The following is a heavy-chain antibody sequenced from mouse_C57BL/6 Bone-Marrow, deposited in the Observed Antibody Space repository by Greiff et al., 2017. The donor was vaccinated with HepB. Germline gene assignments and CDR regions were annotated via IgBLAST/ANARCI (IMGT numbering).Heavy chain of an antibody. Sequence: EVQLQQSGAELVRPGASVKLSCTASGFNIKDDYMHWVKQRPEQGLEWIGWIDPENGDTEYASKFQGKATITADTSSNTAYLQLSSLTSEDTAVYYCTTGVLPQLAYWGQGTLVTVSA. CDR2: IDPENGDT. CDR1: GFNIKDDY. CDR3: TTGVLPQLAY. J-gene: IGHJ3*01. V-gene: IGHV14-4*01.